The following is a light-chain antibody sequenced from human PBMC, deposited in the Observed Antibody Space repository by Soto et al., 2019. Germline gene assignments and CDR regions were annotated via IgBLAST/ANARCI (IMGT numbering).Light chain of an antibody. V-gene: IGKV1-12*01. CDR3: QQTSSFPLT. Sequence: DIQMTQSPSSVSASVGDRVTITCRASQGITSWLAWYQQKPGRAPKLLIYAASSLQSGVPSRFSGSVSGRDFTLTISSLQREDFAAYFCQQTSSFPLTCGGGTKVEIK. CDR1: QGITSW. J-gene: IGKJ4*01. CDR2: AAS.